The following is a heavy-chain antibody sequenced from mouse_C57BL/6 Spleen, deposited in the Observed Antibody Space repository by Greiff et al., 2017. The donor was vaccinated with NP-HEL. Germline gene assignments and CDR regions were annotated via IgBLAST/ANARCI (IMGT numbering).Heavy chain of an antibody. V-gene: IGHV5-17*01. J-gene: IGHJ3*01. Sequence: EVMLVESGGGLVKPGGSLKLSCAASGFTFSDYGMHWVRQAPEKGLEWVAYISSGSSTIYYADTVKGRFTISRDNAKNTLFLQMTSLRSEDTAMYYSARPYSNYGAGFAYWGQGTLVTVSA. CDR3: ARPYSNYGAGFAY. D-gene: IGHD2-5*01. CDR1: GFTFSDYG. CDR2: ISSGSSTI.